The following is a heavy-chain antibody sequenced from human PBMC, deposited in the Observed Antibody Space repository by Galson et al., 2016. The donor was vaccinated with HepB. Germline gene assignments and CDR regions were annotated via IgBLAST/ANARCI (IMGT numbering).Heavy chain of an antibody. CDR2: IYSGGTT. CDR3: ASEAPILAPTLDY. CDR1: GFTVSNNY. D-gene: IGHD2/OR15-2a*01. V-gene: IGHV3-66*01. J-gene: IGHJ4*02. Sequence: SLRLSCAASGFTVSNNYMNWVRQAPGKGLEWVSLIYSGGTTYYADSVKGRFTISRDNSKNTLYLQMNSLRAEDTAVYYCASEAPILAPTLDYWGQGTLVTVSS.